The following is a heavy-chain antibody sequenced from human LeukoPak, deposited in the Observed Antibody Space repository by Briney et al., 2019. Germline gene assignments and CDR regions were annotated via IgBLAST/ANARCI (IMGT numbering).Heavy chain of an antibody. V-gene: IGHV1-18*01. D-gene: IGHD3-9*01. CDR3: ARGGYYDILTGYETVDVFDI. Sequence: ASVKVSCKASGYTFTKYAITWVRQAPGQGPEWMGRISVHNGNTNYAQKLQGRVTMTTDTSTSTAYMELRSLRSDDTAVYYCARGGYYDILTGYETVDVFDIWGQGTMVTVSP. CDR2: ISVHNGNT. CDR1: GYTFTKYA. J-gene: IGHJ3*02.